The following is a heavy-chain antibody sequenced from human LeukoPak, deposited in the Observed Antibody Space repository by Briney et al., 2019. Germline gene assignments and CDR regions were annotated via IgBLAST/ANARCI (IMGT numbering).Heavy chain of an antibody. Sequence: NKYYADSVKGRFTISRDNSKNTLYLQMNSLRAEDRAIYYFSRAPIMGYDAYYFDYWRPVTLVTVSS. V-gene: IGHV3-30*01. CDR3: SRAPIMGYDAYYFDY. D-gene: IGHD5-12*01. J-gene: IGHJ4*02. CDR2: NK.